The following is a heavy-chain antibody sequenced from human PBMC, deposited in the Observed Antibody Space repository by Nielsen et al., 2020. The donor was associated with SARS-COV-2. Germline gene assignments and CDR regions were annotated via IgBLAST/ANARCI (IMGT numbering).Heavy chain of an antibody. V-gene: IGHV5-10-1*01. J-gene: IGHJ3*02. CDR3: ARRGDILTGYGPLTGAFDI. D-gene: IGHD3-9*01. CDR2: IDPSDSYT. CDR1: GYSFTSYW. Sequence: GESLKISCKGSGYSFTSYWISWVRQMPGKGLEWMGRIDPSDSYTNYSPSFQGHVTISADKFISTAYLQWSSLKASDTAMYYCARRGDILTGYGPLTGAFDIWGQGTMVTVSS.